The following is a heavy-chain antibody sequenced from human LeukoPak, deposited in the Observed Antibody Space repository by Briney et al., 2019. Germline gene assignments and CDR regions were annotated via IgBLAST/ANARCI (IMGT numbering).Heavy chain of an antibody. J-gene: IGHJ5*02. CDR3: AREAFGGVIDLWFDP. Sequence: SVKVSCKASGGTFSSYAISWVRQAPGQGLEWMGGIIPIFGTANYAQKFQGRVTITADESTSTAYMELSSLRSEDTAAYYCAREAFGGVIDLWFDPWGQGTLVTVSS. CDR2: IIPIFGTA. D-gene: IGHD3-16*02. V-gene: IGHV1-69*01. CDR1: GGTFSSYA.